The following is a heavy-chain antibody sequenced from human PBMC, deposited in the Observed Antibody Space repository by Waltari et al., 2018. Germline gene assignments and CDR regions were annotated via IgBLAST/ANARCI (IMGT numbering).Heavy chain of an antibody. D-gene: IGHD6-13*01. Sequence: QLQLQESGPGLVKPSAPLSLPCTVSGGSISSCTSSGGWSRQPPGKGGEWIGSIYYSGSTYYNPSLKSRVTIAVDTSKNQFSLKLSSVTAADTAVYYCARNVSSISSSRDAFDYWGQGTLVSVSS. V-gene: IGHV4-39*07. CDR1: GGSISSCTSS. CDR2: IYYSGST. CDR3: ARNVSSISSSRDAFDY. J-gene: IGHJ4*02.